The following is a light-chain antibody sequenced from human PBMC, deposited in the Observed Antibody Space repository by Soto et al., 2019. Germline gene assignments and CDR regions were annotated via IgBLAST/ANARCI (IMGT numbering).Light chain of an antibody. J-gene: IGKJ1*01. Sequence: DIQMTQAPASVSASVGDRVTITCRASQGISHWLAWYQQKPGKAPKPLIYEASSLERGVPARFSGSGSGTDFTLTISSLQPEDFATYYCQQANSFPWTFGQGTKVEFK. CDR2: EAS. V-gene: IGKV1-12*02. CDR3: QQANSFPWT. CDR1: QGISHW.